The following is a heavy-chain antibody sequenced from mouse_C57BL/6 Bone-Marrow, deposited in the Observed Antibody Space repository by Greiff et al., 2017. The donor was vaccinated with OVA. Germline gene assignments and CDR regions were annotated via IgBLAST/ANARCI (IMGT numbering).Heavy chain of an antibody. CDR3: ARDWDAWFAY. D-gene: IGHD4-1*01. Sequence: QVQLQQPGAELVMPGASVKLSCKASGYTFTSYWMHWVKQRPGQGLEWIGEIDPSDSYTNYNQKFTGKSTLTVDKSSSTAYMQRSSLTSEDSAVYYCARDWDAWFAYWGQGTLVTVSA. V-gene: IGHV1-69*01. CDR2: IDPSDSYT. CDR1: GYTFTSYW. J-gene: IGHJ3*01.